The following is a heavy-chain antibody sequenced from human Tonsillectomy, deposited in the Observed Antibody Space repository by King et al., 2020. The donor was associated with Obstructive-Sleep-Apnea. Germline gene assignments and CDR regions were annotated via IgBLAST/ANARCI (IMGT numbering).Heavy chain of an antibody. Sequence: VQLQQWGAGLLKPSETLSLTCAVYGGSFSGYYWSWIRQPPGKGLEWIGEINHSGSTNYNPSLKSRVTISVDTSKNQFSLKRSSVTAADTAVYYCARGGARWGLLGDFDYWGQGTLVTVSS. CDR3: ARGGARWGLLGDFDY. CDR2: INHSGST. J-gene: IGHJ4*02. V-gene: IGHV4-34*01. D-gene: IGHD1-26*01. CDR1: GGSFSGYY.